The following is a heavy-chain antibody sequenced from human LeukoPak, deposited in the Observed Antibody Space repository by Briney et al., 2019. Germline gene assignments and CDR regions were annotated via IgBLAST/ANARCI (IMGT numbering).Heavy chain of an antibody. Sequence: ASVKVSCKDSGYSFSSYGIGWVRQAPRQGLEWMGWITAGNGNTNYAQKVQGRVTMTKDTSTSTAYMELRSLRSDDTAVYFCARDLARGYSYGYNAFDIWGQGTMVTVSS. CDR3: ARDLARGYSYGYNAFDI. CDR2: ITAGNGNT. J-gene: IGHJ3*02. CDR1: GYSFSSYG. V-gene: IGHV1-18*01. D-gene: IGHD5-18*01.